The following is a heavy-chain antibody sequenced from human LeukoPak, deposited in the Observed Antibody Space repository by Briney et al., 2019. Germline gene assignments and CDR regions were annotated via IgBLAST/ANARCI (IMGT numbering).Heavy chain of an antibody. CDR1: GFTFNTYS. D-gene: IGHD3-3*02. J-gene: IGHJ3*01. V-gene: IGHV3-48*02. Sequence: GGSLRLSCAASGFTFNTYSMNWVRQAPGKGLEWVSYIGGSGSRIYYADPVKGRITISRDNAKNSLHLQMNSLRDEDTAVYYCARDEAFAFDLWGQGTMVTVSS. CDR2: IGGSGSRI. CDR3: ARDEAFAFDL.